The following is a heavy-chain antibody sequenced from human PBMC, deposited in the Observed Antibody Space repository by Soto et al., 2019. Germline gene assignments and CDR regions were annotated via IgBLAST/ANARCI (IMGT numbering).Heavy chain of an antibody. D-gene: IGHD3-22*01. Sequence: ASVKVSCKASGYSFTTYYIQWVRHAPGHGPEWLGIIDPSIGTTRYAQNFQGRVTLTRDTSTSTVYMELSGLRSEDSAVYYCARGGGYYYDSSGYPFDYWGQGTLVTVSS. CDR3: ARGGGYYYDSSGYPFDY. J-gene: IGHJ4*02. V-gene: IGHV1-46*01. CDR2: IDPSIGTT. CDR1: GYSFTTYY.